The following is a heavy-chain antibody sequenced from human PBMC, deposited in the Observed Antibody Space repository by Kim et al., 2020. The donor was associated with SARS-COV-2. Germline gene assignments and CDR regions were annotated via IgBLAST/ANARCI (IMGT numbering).Heavy chain of an antibody. CDR1: GFTFSSYA. V-gene: IGHV3-23*01. CDR3: AKSFYDILTGYYYYYYYGMDV. Sequence: GGSLRLSCAASGFTFSSYAMSWVRQAPGKGLEWVSAISGSGGSTYYADSVKGRFTISRDNSKNTLYLQMNSLRAEDTAVYYCAKSFYDILTGYYYYYYYGMDVWGQGTTVTVSS. D-gene: IGHD3-9*01. J-gene: IGHJ6*02. CDR2: ISGSGGST.